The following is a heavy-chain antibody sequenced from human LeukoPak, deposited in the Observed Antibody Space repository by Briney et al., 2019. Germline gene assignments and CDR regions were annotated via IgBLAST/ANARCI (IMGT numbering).Heavy chain of an antibody. CDR1: GYTFTSYG. D-gene: IGHD5-18*01. CDR3: ARSPYTAMVACFDP. V-gene: IGHV1-18*01. Sequence: ASVKVSCKASGYTFTSYGISWVRQAPGQGLEWMGWISAYNGNTNYAQKLQGRVTMTTDTSTSTAYMELRSLRSDDTAVYYCARSPYTAMVACFDPWGQGTLVTVSS. J-gene: IGHJ5*02. CDR2: ISAYNGNT.